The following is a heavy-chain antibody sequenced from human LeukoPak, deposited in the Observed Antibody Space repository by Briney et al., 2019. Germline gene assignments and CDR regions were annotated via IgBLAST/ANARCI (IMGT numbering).Heavy chain of an antibody. CDR2: IIPILGIA. CDR1: GGTFSSYA. CDR3: AREYSRLRFLEWLFANWFDP. V-gene: IGHV1-69*04. Sequence: SVKVSCRASGGTFSSYAISWVRQAPGQGLEWMGRIIPILGIANYAQKFQGRVTMTRDTSTSTVYMELSSLRSEDTAVYYCAREYSRLRFLEWLFANWFDPWGQGTLVTVSS. J-gene: IGHJ5*02. D-gene: IGHD3-3*01.